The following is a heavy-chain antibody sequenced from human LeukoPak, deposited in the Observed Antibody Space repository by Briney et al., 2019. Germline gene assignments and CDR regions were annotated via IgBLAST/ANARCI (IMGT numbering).Heavy chain of an antibody. V-gene: IGHV1-46*01. D-gene: IGHD2-8*01. CDR1: GYTFTNNY. CDR2: IYPRDGST. J-gene: IGHJ4*02. Sequence: ASVKVSCKASGYTFTNNYLHWVRQAPGQGLEWMGMIYPRDGSTSYAQNFQGRVTMTRDTSTSTVYMELSSLRSEDTAVYYCARDYVDDIPMIKDYWGQGTLVTVSS. CDR3: ARDYVDDIPMIKDY.